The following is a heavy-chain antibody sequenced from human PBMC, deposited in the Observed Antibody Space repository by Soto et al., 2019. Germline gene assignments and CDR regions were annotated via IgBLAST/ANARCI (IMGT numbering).Heavy chain of an antibody. V-gene: IGHV3-23*01. CDR1: GFTFSSYA. J-gene: IGHJ4*02. Sequence: GGSLRLSCAASGFTFSSYAISWVRQAPGKGLEWVSAISGSGGSTYYADSVKGRFTISRDNSKNTLYLQMNSLRAEDTAVYYCAKLPPNAVLAAAGYFDYWGQGTLVTVSS. D-gene: IGHD6-13*01. CDR2: ISGSGGST. CDR3: AKLPPNAVLAAAGYFDY.